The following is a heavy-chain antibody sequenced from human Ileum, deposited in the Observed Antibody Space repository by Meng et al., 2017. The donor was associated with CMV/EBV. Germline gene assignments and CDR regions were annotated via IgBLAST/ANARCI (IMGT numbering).Heavy chain of an antibody. Sequence: SGFTFSNDALNWVRQAPGRGLEWVSLIYSGSTTIYYADSVKGRFTISRDDSKNTLYLHMNSLRAEDAAVYYCARDLGMGGIGATNEYWGQGTLVTISS. CDR1: GFTFSNDA. D-gene: IGHD1-26*01. CDR2: IYSGSTTI. J-gene: IGHJ4*02. V-gene: IGHV3-23*03. CDR3: ARDLGMGGIGATNEY.